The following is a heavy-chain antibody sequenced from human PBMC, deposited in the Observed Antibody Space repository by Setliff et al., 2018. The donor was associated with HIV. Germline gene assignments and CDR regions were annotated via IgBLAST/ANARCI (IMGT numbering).Heavy chain of an antibody. Sequence: GESLKISCAASGFTFSSYSMNWVRQAPGKGLEWVSSISSSSSYIYYADSVKGRFTISRDNAKNSLYLQMNSLRAEDTAVYYCARSGQYYYDSSGYYYYYYYYYMDVWGKGTTVTVSS. J-gene: IGHJ6*03. V-gene: IGHV3-21*01. CDR3: ARSGQYYYDSSGYYYYYYYYYMDV. CDR2: ISSSSSYI. CDR1: GFTFSSYS. D-gene: IGHD3-22*01.